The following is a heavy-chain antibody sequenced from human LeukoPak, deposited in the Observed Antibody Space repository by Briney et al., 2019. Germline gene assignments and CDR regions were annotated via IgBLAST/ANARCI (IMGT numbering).Heavy chain of an antibody. Sequence: GGSLRLSCAASGFTFSSYAMSWVRQAPGKGLEWVSSISGSGGRTYYADSVKGRFTISRDTSNNTLYLQMDSLRAEDTAVYYRAKDLVAGMAIGEFWGQGTLVTVSS. D-gene: IGHD6-19*01. CDR3: AKDLVAGMAIGEF. CDR1: GFTFSSYA. V-gene: IGHV3-23*01. CDR2: ISGSGGRT. J-gene: IGHJ4*02.